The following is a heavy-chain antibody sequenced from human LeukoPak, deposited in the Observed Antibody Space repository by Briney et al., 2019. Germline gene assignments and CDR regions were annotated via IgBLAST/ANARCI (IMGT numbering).Heavy chain of an antibody. CDR2: IRYDGSNK. V-gene: IGHV3-30*02. Sequence: GGSLRLSCAASGFTFSNAWMSWVRQAPGKGLEWVAFIRYDGSNKYYADSVKGRFTISRDNSKNTLYLQMNSLRAEDTAVYYCAKDRGSSWYSEYFQHWGQGTLVTVSS. D-gene: IGHD6-13*01. CDR1: GFTFSNAW. J-gene: IGHJ1*01. CDR3: AKDRGSSWYSEYFQH.